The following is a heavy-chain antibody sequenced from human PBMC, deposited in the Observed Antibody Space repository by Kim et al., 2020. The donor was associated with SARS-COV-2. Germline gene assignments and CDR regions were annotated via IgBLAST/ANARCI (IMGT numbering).Heavy chain of an antibody. CDR1: GGSISSSSYY. Sequence: SETLSLTCTVSGGSISSSSYYWGWIRQPPGKGLEWIGSIYYSGSTYYNPSLKSRVTISVDTSKNQFSLKLSSVTAADTAVYYCARLYSSRGYWYFDLWGRGTLVTVSS. V-gene: IGHV4-39*01. CDR3: ARLYSSRGYWYFDL. D-gene: IGHD6-13*01. CDR2: IYYSGST. J-gene: IGHJ2*01.